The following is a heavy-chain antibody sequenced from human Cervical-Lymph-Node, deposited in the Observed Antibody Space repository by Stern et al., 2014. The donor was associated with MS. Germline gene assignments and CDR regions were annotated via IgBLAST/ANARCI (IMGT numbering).Heavy chain of an antibody. CDR1: GFTFYSYG. J-gene: IGHJ6*02. Sequence: EVQLVESWGTLVKPGGSLRLSCEASGFTFYSYGMNWVRQAPGKGPEWISSINSCGCYIETAASVKRRFTISRDNAKKSLYLQMNSLRAEDTAGYYCARDVRGASRFYYYGMDVWGQGTTVTVSS. CDR3: ARDVRGASRFYYYGMDV. CDR2: INSCGCYI. V-gene: IGHV3-21*01. D-gene: IGHD6-13*01.